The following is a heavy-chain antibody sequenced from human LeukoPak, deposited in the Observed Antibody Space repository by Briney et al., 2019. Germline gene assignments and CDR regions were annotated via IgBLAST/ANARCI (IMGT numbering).Heavy chain of an antibody. J-gene: IGHJ4*02. Sequence: PSETLSLTCTVSGGSITSSGHYWAWIRQPPGKGLEWIGSLYYSGSTYYNPSLKSRVIISVDTSNKQFSLKLNSVTAADTAVYYCGRTYYYDSAKNFDYWGQGTLVTVSS. CDR2: LYYSGST. CDR3: GRTYYYDSAKNFDY. CDR1: GGSITSSGHY. D-gene: IGHD3-10*01. V-gene: IGHV4-39*01.